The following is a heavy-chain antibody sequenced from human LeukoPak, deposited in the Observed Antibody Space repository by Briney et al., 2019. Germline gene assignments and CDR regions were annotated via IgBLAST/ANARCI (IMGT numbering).Heavy chain of an antibody. J-gene: IGHJ4*02. V-gene: IGHV3-30*18. CDR2: ISYDGSNE. D-gene: IGHD3-22*01. CDR3: AEPEYYYDSSGYQKYYFDY. CDR1: GFTFSSYG. Sequence: GRSLRLSCAASGFTFSSYGMHWVRQAPGKGLEWVAVISYDGSNEYYADSVKGRFTISRDNSKNTLYLQMNSLRAEDTAVYYCAEPEYYYDSSGYQKYYFDYWGQGTLVTVSS.